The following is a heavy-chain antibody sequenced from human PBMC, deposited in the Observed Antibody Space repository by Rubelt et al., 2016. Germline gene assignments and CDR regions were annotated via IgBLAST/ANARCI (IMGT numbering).Heavy chain of an antibody. J-gene: IGHJ5*02. CDR1: GASISIFY. CDR2: GDPRGST. Sequence: LSLTCTVSGASISIFYWSWNRQSAGQGLEWIGRGDPRGSTNSNPSLKSRVTISVDTSKNQFSLKLSSVTAADTAVYYCARHSHNCSSTSCGLNWFDPWGQGTLVTVSS. CDR3: ARHSHNCSSTSCGLNWFDP. V-gene: IGHV4-4*07. D-gene: IGHD2-2*01.